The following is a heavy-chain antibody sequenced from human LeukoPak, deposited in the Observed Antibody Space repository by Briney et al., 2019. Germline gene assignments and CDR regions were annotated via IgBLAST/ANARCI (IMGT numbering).Heavy chain of an antibody. V-gene: IGHV3-7*01. CDR2: IKQDGSEI. J-gene: IGHJ4*02. Sequence: SGGSLRLSCAASGFTFNNYWMSWVRQAPGKGLEWVANIKQDGSEIYYVDSVKGRFTISRDNTKNSVYLQMNSLRAEDTAVYYCAKQLGGSGSYWGQGTLVTDSS. CDR1: GFTFNNYW. CDR3: AKQLGGSGSY. D-gene: IGHD3-10*01.